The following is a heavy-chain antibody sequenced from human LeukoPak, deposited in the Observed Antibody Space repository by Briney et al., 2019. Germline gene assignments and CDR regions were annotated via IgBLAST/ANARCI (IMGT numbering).Heavy chain of an antibody. J-gene: IGHJ6*03. Sequence: SETLSLTCAVYGGSFSGYYWSWIRQPPGKGLEWIGEINHSGSTNYNPSLKSRVTISVDTSKNQFSLKLSSVAAADTAVYYCARVTTIAARQYYYYYMDAWGKGTTVTVSS. CDR3: ARVTTIAARQYYYYYMDA. V-gene: IGHV4-34*01. CDR1: GGSFSGYY. CDR2: INHSGST. D-gene: IGHD6-6*01.